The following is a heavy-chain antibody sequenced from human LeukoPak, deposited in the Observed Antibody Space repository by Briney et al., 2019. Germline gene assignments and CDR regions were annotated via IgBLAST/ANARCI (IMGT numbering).Heavy chain of an antibody. V-gene: IGHV3-21*01. D-gene: IGHD3-9*01. CDR1: GFTFSDYA. J-gene: IGHJ4*02. CDR2: TSSSSSYI. CDR3: ARADTSDILTGYSDY. Sequence: GGSLRLSCAVSGFTFSDYAMSWVRQAPGKGLEWVSSTSSSSSYIYYADSVKGRFTISRDNAKKSLYLQMNRLRAEDTAVYFCARADTSDILTGYSDYWGQGTLVTVSS.